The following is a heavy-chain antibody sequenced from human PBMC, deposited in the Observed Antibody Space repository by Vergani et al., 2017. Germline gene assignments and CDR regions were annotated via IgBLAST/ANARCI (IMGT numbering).Heavy chain of an antibody. Sequence: EVQLVQSGAEVKKPGESLKISCKGSGYSFTSYWIGWVRQMPGKGLEWMGIIYPGDSDTRYSPSFQGQVTISADKSISTAYLQWSSLKASDTAMYYCASFEGKAAKEIPARDYYYYMDVWGKGTTVTVSS. J-gene: IGHJ6*03. CDR3: ASFEGKAAKEIPARDYYYYMDV. V-gene: IGHV5-51*01. CDR2: IYPGDSDT. D-gene: IGHD2-2*01. CDR1: GYSFTSYW.